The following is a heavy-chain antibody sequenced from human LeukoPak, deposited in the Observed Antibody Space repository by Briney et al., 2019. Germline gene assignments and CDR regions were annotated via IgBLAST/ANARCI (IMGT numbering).Heavy chain of an antibody. CDR2: IIPILGIA. CDR3: ASHYPGYCSSTSCYEVTRYYYGMDV. V-gene: IGHV1-69*04. Sequence: SVKVSCKASGGTFSSYAISWVRQAPGQGLEWMGRIIPILGIANYAQKFQGRVTITADKSTSTAYMELSSLRSEDTAVYYCASHYPGYCSSTSCYEVTRYYYGMDVWGQGTTVTVSS. CDR1: GGTFSSYA. J-gene: IGHJ6*02. D-gene: IGHD2-2*01.